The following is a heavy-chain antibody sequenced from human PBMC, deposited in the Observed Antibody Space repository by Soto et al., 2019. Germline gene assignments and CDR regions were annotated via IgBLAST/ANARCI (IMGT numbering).Heavy chain of an antibody. Sequence: QVQLVQSGAEVKKPGSSVKVSCKASGGNFTSYAISWVRQAPGQGLEFMGGIVPLFGTTTYAHKFRGRVTITADESTSTVYMELSSLTSEDTAVYYCAKASGRSWYNWFDPWGQGTLVTVST. V-gene: IGHV1-69*01. CDR3: AKASGRSWYNWFDP. D-gene: IGHD6-13*01. J-gene: IGHJ5*02. CDR1: GGNFTSYA. CDR2: IVPLFGTT.